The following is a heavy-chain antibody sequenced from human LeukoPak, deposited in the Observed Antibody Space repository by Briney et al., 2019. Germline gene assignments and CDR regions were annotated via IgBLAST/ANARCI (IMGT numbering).Heavy chain of an antibody. J-gene: IGHJ4*02. V-gene: IGHV3-30*18. CDR2: IPYDGSNK. D-gene: IGHD5-24*01. Sequence: GGSLRLSCAASGFTFSSYGMHWVRQAPGKGLEWVAVIPYDGSNKYYADSVKGRFTISRDNSKNTLYLQMNSLRAEDTAVYYCAKGEDGYNVDYWGQGTLVTVSS. CDR3: AKGEDGYNVDY. CDR1: GFTFSSYG.